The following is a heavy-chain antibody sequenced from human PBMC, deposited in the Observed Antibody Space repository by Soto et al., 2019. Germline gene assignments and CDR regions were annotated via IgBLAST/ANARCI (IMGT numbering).Heavy chain of an antibody. CDR2: LSYDGGNE. Sequence: QVQLVESGGGVVQPGRSLRLSCAASRFSFSTYAIHWVRQAPGKGLELVAGLSYDGGNEYYADSVKGRFTISRDNSKSTLYLKMNSLGPDDTAIYYCARDRSGSHEIDDSRDIWGRGTMVTVSS. D-gene: IGHD1-26*01. CDR1: RFSFSTYA. J-gene: IGHJ3*02. V-gene: IGHV3-30-3*01. CDR3: ARDRSGSHEIDDSRDI.